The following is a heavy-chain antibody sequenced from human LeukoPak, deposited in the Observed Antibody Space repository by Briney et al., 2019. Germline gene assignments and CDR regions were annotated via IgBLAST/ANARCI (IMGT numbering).Heavy chain of an antibody. V-gene: IGHV3-21*01. Sequence: GGSLRLSCVASGFTFSSYSMNWVRQAPGKGLEWVSSISSSSYILYADSVKGRFTISRDNAKNSLFLQINSLRAEDTAVYYCARQGPYGDYSHWGQGTMVTVFS. D-gene: IGHD4-17*01. CDR3: ARQGPYGDYSH. CDR1: GFTFSSYS. J-gene: IGHJ4*02. CDR2: ISSSSYI.